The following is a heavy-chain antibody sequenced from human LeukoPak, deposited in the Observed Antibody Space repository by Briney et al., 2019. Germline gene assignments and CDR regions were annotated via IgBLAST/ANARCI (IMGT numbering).Heavy chain of an antibody. CDR1: GFTFDDYA. CDR2: ISGSGGST. J-gene: IGHJ4*02. D-gene: IGHD4-17*01. CDR3: ARDPRHHDGDYGSFDY. Sequence: PGGSLRLSCAASGFTFDDYAMHWVRQVPGKGLEWVSAISGSGGSTYYADSVKGRFTISRDNSKNTLYLQMNSLRAEDTAVYYCARDPRHHDGDYGSFDYWGQGTLVTVSS. V-gene: IGHV3-23*01.